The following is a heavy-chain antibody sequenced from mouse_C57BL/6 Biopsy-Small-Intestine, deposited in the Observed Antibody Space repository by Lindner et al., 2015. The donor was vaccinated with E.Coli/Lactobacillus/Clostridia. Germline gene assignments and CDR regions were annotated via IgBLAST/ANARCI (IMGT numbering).Heavy chain of an antibody. Sequence: SVKVSCKASGYTFSGYYMHWVRQAPGQGLEWLGWINPVSGDANYAQKFQGRVTMTRDRSISTVYLEMSRLRSDDTAVYYCVLTSFTIVDPWGQGTLVTVS. V-gene: IGHV1-84*02. D-gene: IGHD2-12*01. CDR3: VLTSFTIVDP. J-gene: IGHJ3*01. CDR1: GYTFSGYY. CDR2: INPVSGDA.